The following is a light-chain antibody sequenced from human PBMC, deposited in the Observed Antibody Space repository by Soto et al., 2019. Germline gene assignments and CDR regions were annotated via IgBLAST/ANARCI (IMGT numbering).Light chain of an antibody. CDR3: SSYTSSSINWL. J-gene: IGLJ3*02. CDR2: DVT. CDR1: SSDVGGYNY. V-gene: IGLV2-14*03. Sequence: SALTQPASVSGSPGQSITISCTGTSSDVGGYNYVSWYQQHPGKAPKLMIYDVTNRPSGVSDRFSGSKSGNTASLSISGLQAEDEADYYCSSYTSSSINWLFGGGTKVTVL.